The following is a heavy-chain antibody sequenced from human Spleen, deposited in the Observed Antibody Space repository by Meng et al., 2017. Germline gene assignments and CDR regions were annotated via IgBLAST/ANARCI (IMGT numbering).Heavy chain of an antibody. Sequence: QVQLVQSGAGVKKPGASGKVSCKASGYTFTDYYLHWVRQAPGQGLEWMGRINPNSGATNYAQKFQGRVTMTRDTSFSTAYMELSSLRSDDTAVYYCARADSSGWYVDYWGQGTLVTVSS. J-gene: IGHJ4*02. CDR3: ARADSSGWYVDY. D-gene: IGHD6-19*01. CDR2: INPNSGAT. CDR1: GYTFTDYY. V-gene: IGHV1-2*06.